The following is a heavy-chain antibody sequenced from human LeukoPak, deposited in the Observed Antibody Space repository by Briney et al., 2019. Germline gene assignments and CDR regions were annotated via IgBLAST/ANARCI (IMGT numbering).Heavy chain of an antibody. Sequence: PGGSLRLSCAASGFTFSSYAMSWVRQAPGKGLEWVSAISGSGGSTYYADSVKGRFTISRDNSKNTLYLQMNSLRAEDTAVYYCAKDLTSGYCSGGSCYPGYYYYYYYMDVWGKGTTVTVSS. V-gene: IGHV3-23*01. D-gene: IGHD2-15*01. CDR1: GFTFSSYA. CDR3: AKDLTSGYCSGGSCYPGYYYYYYYMDV. J-gene: IGHJ6*03. CDR2: ISGSGGST.